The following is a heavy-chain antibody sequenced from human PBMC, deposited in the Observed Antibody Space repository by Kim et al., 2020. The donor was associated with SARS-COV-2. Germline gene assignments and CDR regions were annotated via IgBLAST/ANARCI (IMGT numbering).Heavy chain of an antibody. CDR3: ATLLRAGFGDPTLPDYYYYYGMDV. CDR2: FDPEDGET. V-gene: IGHV1-24*01. Sequence: ASVKVSCKVSGYTLTELSMHWVRQAPGKGLEWMGGFDPEDGETIYAQKFQGRVTMTEDTSTDTAYMELSSLRSEDTAVYYCATLLRAGFGDPTLPDYYYYYGMDVWGQGTTVTVSS. D-gene: IGHD3-10*01. CDR1: GYTLTELS. J-gene: IGHJ6*02.